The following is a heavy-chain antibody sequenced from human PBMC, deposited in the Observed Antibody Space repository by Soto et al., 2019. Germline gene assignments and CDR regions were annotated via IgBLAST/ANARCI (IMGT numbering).Heavy chain of an antibody. V-gene: IGHV1-18*01. J-gene: IGHJ4*02. D-gene: IGHD4-4*01. CDR2: ISTAHSDI. CDR1: GYTLTNYG. Sequence: QVQLIQSGPEVKKPGASVKMSCKTSGYTLTNYGISWVRQAPGQGLEWMGWISTAHSDIGYAQKFQGRVTMTRDTSTNTAFMELRSLTSDDTAIYYCARDLAYIREYWGQGTQVTVSS. CDR3: ARDLAYIREY.